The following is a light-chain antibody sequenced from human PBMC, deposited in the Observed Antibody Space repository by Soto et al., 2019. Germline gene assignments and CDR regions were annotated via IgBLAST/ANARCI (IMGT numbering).Light chain of an antibody. J-gene: IGLJ2*01. Sequence: QSVLTQPPSASGSPGQSVTISCTGTSSDVGAYNFVSWHQQHPGKAPKLIIYEVNKRPSGVPDRFSGSKSGNTASLTVSGLHAEDEADYYCSSYGGSSTLFGGGTKL. CDR3: SSYGGSSTL. CDR2: EVN. V-gene: IGLV2-8*01. CDR1: SSDVGAYNF.